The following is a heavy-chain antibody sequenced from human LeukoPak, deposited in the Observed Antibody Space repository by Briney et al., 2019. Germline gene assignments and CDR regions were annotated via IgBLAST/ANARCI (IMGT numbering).Heavy chain of an antibody. V-gene: IGHV1-2*02. CDR3: AINPDSNGGGSDWYFDL. Sequence: ASVKVSCKASGYTFTGYYMHWVRQAPGQGLEWMGWINPNSGDTNYAQKFQGRVTMTRDTSITTVYMELTRLKSDDTAVYYCAINPDSNGGGSDWYFDLWGRGTLVTVSS. D-gene: IGHD3-22*01. CDR2: INPNSGDT. CDR1: GYTFTGYY. J-gene: IGHJ2*01.